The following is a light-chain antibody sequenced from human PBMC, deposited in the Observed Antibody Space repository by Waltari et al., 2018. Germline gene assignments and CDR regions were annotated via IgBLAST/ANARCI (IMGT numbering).Light chain of an antibody. CDR2: GNN. J-gene: IGLJ2*01. CDR3: QSYDNILSGGV. V-gene: IGLV1-40*01. CDR1: LSNIGAGYD. Sequence: QSVLTQPPSVSGAPGQRVTIYSTRSLSNIGAGYDLPWYQQLPGTAPKHLIYGNNNRPSGVPDRFSGSKSGTSASLAVTGLQSDDEADYYCQSYDNILSGGVFGGGTKLTVL.